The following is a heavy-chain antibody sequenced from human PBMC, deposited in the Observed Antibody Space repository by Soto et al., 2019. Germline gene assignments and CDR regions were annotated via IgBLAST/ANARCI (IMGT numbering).Heavy chain of an antibody. CDR3: ARDLRFLEWLLYRYKATYYFDY. J-gene: IGHJ4*02. V-gene: IGHV1-46*01. CDR2: INPSGGST. CDR1: GYTFTSYY. D-gene: IGHD3-3*01. Sequence: ASVKVSCKASGYTFTSYYMHWVRQAPGQGLEWMGIINPSGGSTSYAQKFQGRVTMTRDTSTSTVYMELSSLRSEDTAVYYCARDLRFLEWLLYRYKATYYFDYWGQGTLVTVSS.